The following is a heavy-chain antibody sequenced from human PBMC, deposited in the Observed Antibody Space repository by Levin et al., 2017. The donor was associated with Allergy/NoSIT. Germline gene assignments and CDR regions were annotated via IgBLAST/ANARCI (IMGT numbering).Heavy chain of an antibody. CDR2: LSPFSSSP. V-gene: IGHV5-51*01. CDR1: GYTFPTYW. CDR3: VRGELTYSYGLFDY. D-gene: IGHD5-18*01. J-gene: IGHJ4*02. Sequence: VSCQASGYTFPTYWIGWVRQMPGKGLVWIVFLSPFSSSPPSLPSLPCRVTISADTSTNITSLQWSSLKASDSAIYYCVRGELTYSYGLFDYWGQGTLVTVSS.